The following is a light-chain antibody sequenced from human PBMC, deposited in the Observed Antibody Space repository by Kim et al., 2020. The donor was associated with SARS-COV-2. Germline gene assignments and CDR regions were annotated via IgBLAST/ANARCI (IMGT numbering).Light chain of an antibody. CDR1: KSVSSW. CDR2: DAS. Sequence: ASVGDRVTITCRVSKSVSSWLAWYQQRPGKAPKLLIYDASSLEGGGPSRFSGSGTGTEFTLTISSLQPDDFATYHSQQYQSYWTVGQGTKVDIK. J-gene: IGKJ1*01. CDR3: QQYQSYWT. V-gene: IGKV1-5*01.